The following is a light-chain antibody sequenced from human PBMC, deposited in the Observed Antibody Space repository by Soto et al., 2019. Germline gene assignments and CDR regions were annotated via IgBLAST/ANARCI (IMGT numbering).Light chain of an antibody. CDR2: KAS. CDR3: QQYRDNWT. Sequence: DIQMTQSPSTLSASVGDRVTITCRASQSISSWLAWYQQKPGTAPKLLIYKASTLQSGVPSRFSGSGSGTELTLTISSLQPDDSATYYCQQYRDNWTFGQGTSGYQT. V-gene: IGKV1-5*03. J-gene: IGKJ1*01. CDR1: QSISSW.